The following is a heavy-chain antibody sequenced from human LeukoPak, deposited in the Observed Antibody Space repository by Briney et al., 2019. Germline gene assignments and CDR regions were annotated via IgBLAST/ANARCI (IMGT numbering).Heavy chain of an antibody. CDR1: GGSFSGYY. D-gene: IGHD3-3*01. Sequence: SETLSLTCAVYGGSFSGYYWSWIRQPPGKGLEWIGEIHHSGSTNYNPSLKSRVTISVDTSKNQFSLNLSSVTAADTAVYYCARRVSRITIFGVVIRIPPFDYWGQGTLVTVSS. CDR3: ARRVSRITIFGVVIRIPPFDY. V-gene: IGHV4-34*01. J-gene: IGHJ4*02. CDR2: IHHSGST.